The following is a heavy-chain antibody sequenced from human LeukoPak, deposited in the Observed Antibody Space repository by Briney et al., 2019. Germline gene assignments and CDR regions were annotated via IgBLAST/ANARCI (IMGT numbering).Heavy chain of an antibody. Sequence: GESLKISCQTSGYNFSNYWIAWVRQMPGKGLELMGIIYPGDSDTRYSPSFQGQVTISADKSISTAYLQWSSLKASDTAMYYCARSSLDAFDIWGQGTMVTVSS. J-gene: IGHJ3*02. CDR2: IYPGDSDT. CDR3: ARSSLDAFDI. D-gene: IGHD2-15*01. CDR1: GYNFSNYW. V-gene: IGHV5-51*01.